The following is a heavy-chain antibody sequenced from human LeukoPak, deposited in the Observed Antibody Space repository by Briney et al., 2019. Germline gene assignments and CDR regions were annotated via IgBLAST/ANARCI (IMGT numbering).Heavy chain of an antibody. CDR1: GXTFNTAW. V-gene: IGHV3-15*01. D-gene: IGHD3-9*01. Sequence: GGSLRLSCTVSGXTFNTAWLTWIRLAPEKGLEWVGRIKDGGTAEYAAPVKGRFTISRDDSKNTLYLQMNSLKTEDTAVYYCTTGDDILTGYRYYFDYWGQGTLVTVSS. CDR2: IKDGGTA. J-gene: IGHJ4*02. CDR3: TTGDDILTGYRYYFDY.